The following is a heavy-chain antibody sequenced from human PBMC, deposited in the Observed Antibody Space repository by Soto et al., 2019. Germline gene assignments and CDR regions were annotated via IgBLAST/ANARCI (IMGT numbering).Heavy chain of an antibody. J-gene: IGHJ6*02. CDR1: GGTFSSYA. CDR2: IIPIFGTA. Sequence: SVKVSCKASGGTFSSYAISWVRQAPGQGLGWMGGIIPIFGTANYAQKFQGRVTITADESTSTAYMELSSLRSEDTAVYYCAREVAATDYYYGMDVWGQGTTVTAP. CDR3: AREVAATDYYYGMDV. V-gene: IGHV1-69*13. D-gene: IGHD2-15*01.